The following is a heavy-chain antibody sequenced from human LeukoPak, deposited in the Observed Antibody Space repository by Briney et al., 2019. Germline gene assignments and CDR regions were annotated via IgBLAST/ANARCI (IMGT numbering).Heavy chain of an antibody. V-gene: IGHV4-59*01. D-gene: IGHD2-15*01. CDR1: GGSISNYH. CDR3: ARGGGYCSGSSCRNNWFDP. Sequence: PSETLSLTCTVSGGSISNYHWGWIRQPPGKGREGIGSISYSGSTNYNPSLKRGVHISVDPSRHQFSLKLSSVTAADTAVYYCARGGGYCSGSSCRNNWFDPWGQGTLVTVSS. CDR2: ISYSGST. J-gene: IGHJ5*02.